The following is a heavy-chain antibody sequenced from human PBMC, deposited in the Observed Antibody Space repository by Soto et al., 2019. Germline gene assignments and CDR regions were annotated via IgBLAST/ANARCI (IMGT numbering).Heavy chain of an antibody. J-gene: IGHJ4*02. CDR3: AIGGYSYGLFDY. D-gene: IGHD5-18*01. CDR1: GFTFSSYS. Sequence: EVQLVESGGGLVKPGGSLRLSCAASGFTFSSYSMNWVRQAPGKGLEWVSSISSSSSYIYYADSVKGRFTISRDNAKNSLYLQMNSLRAEDTAVYYCAIGGYSYGLFDYWGQGTLVTVSS. CDR2: ISSSSSYI. V-gene: IGHV3-21*01.